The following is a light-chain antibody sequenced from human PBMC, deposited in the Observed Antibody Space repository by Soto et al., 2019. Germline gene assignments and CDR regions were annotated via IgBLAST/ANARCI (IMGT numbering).Light chain of an antibody. Sequence: EIVLTQSPGTLSLSPGERATLSSRTSHSVDSTHLAWYQQKPGQAPRLLIYGASGRATGIPDRFGGSGSGTDFTLTISRLEPEDFAVYYCQHYGDSRTFGQGTKVEVK. V-gene: IGKV3-20*01. CDR1: HSVDSTH. J-gene: IGKJ1*01. CDR3: QHYGDSRT. CDR2: GAS.